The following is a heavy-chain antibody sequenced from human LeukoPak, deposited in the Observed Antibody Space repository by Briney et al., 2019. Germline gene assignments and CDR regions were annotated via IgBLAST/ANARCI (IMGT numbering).Heavy chain of an antibody. J-gene: IGHJ4*02. Sequence: ASAKVSCKASGYTFTGYYMHWVRQAPGQGLEWMGRIDPNTGGTNNAQKFQGRVTMTRDTSISTASMELSRLKSDDTAVYYCARESMSGGYFDYWGQGTLVTVSS. CDR1: GYTFTGYY. CDR2: IDPNTGGT. CDR3: ARESMSGGYFDY. D-gene: IGHD2-15*01. V-gene: IGHV1-2*06.